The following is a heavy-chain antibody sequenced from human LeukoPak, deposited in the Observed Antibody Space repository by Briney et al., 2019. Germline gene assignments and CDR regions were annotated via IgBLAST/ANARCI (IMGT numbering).Heavy chain of an antibody. V-gene: IGHV1-18*01. CDR1: GYMFNTYG. J-gene: IGHJ4*02. CDR2: INPYNANK. CDR3: ARERIQLEKFDY. D-gene: IGHD1-1*01. Sequence: GASVKVSCKASGYMFNTYGISWVRQAPGQRLEWMGWINPYNANKNTAQKFQGRVTMTTDASTSTAYMELRSLRSDDTAVYYCARERIQLEKFDYWGQGTLVTVSS.